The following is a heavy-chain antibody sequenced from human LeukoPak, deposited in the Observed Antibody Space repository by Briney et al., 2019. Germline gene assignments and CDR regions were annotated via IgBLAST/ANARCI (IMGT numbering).Heavy chain of an antibody. J-gene: IGHJ5*02. Sequence: SETLSLTCAVSGGAFSAYDWSWIRQPPGKGLEWIGEINHSGSTNPNPALKSRVTISLDTSKNQFSLRLSSVTAADTAVYHCARGGGNLNWFDPWGQGTLVTVSS. D-gene: IGHD2-15*01. CDR1: GGAFSAYD. V-gene: IGHV4-34*01. CDR3: ARGGGNLNWFDP. CDR2: INHSGST.